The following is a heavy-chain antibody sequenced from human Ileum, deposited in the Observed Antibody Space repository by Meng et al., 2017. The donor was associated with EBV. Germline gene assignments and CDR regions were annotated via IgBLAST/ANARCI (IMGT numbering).Heavy chain of an antibody. CDR2: ISYDGSTK. CDR3: AKEEVSRRFDY. Sequence: VQLVDSGGSVVQPGWSLRLACAASGFTFRAYGMHWVRQAPGKGLEWVAVISYDGSTKYYVDSVKGRFTISRENSKSTLYLQMNSLRDEDTAVYYCAKEEVSRRFDYWGQGTLVTVSS. CDR1: GFTFRAYG. V-gene: IGHV3-30*18. D-gene: IGHD5/OR15-5a*01. J-gene: IGHJ4*02.